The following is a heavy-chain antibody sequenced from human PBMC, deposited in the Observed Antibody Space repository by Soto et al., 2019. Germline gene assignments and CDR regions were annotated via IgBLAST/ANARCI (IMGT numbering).Heavy chain of an antibody. CDR2: INVYNGNT. D-gene: IGHD3-10*01. CDR3: ARGVGSGSYYNQYNWFDP. J-gene: IGHJ5*02. V-gene: IGHV1-18*01. Sequence: QVQLVQSGGEVKKPGASVKVSCKGSGYTFTNYGISWVRQAPGQGLEWMGWINVYNGNTKYAQKVQGRVTMTTDTXTXTGXMELRSLRSDDTAVYYCARGVGSGSYYNQYNWFDPWGQGTLVTVSS. CDR1: GYTFTNYG.